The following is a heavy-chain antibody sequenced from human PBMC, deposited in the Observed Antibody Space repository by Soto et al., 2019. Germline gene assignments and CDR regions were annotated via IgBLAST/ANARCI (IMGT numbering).Heavy chain of an antibody. Sequence: SSVKVSSKTPRGTYSSCALRWPRLGPGGRLEWMGGIIPIFGTANHAQKFQGRVTITGDESTSTAYMELSNGTSEDLAVSNSAIPTHYFETTSWAPFDTWGQGTLVTVSS. CDR1: RGTYSSCA. CDR3: AIPTHYFETTSWAPFDT. CDR2: IIPIFGTA. V-gene: IGHV1-69*13. D-gene: IGHD4-17*01. J-gene: IGHJ5*02.